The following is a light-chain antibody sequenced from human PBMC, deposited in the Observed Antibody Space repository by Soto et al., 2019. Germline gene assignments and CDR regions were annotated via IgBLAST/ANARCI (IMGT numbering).Light chain of an antibody. J-gene: IGLJ2*01. CDR3: QVWDTTINHVL. CDR2: EVS. Sequence: QSVLTQPPSASGSPGQSVTISCTGTSSDVGGYNYVSWYQQHPGKAPKLMIYEVSKRPSGVPDRFSGSKSGNTASLTVSGLQAEDEADYYCQVWDTTINHVLFGGGTKLTVL. CDR1: SSDVGGYNY. V-gene: IGLV2-8*01.